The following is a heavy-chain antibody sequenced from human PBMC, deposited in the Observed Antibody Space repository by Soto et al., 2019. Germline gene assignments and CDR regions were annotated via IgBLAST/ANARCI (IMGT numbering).Heavy chain of an antibody. D-gene: IGHD3-3*01. V-gene: IGHV3-23*01. Sequence: GGSLRLSCAASGFIFSGYAMSWVRQAPGKGLEWVSTLSGSGDNTYYADSLKGRFTISRDTSKNTLYLQMNSLRAEDTAVYFCAKDRDSWTGSGIDYWGQGTLVTVSS. CDR3: AKDRDSWTGSGIDY. J-gene: IGHJ4*02. CDR2: LSGSGDNT. CDR1: GFIFSGYA.